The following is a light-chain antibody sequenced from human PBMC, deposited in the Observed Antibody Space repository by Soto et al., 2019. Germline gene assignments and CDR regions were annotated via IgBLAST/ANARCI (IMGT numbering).Light chain of an antibody. V-gene: IGKV3-20*01. CDR2: GAS. CDR1: QNIVRSF. J-gene: IGKJ2*01. CDR3: QRYGSSPYA. Sequence: EIVLTQSPGTLSLSPGERATLSCGASQNIVRSFLAWYQQKPGQAPRLLINGASSRATGIPDRFSGSGSGTDFTLTIDRLEPEDFAVYYCQRYGSSPYAFGQGTKLEI.